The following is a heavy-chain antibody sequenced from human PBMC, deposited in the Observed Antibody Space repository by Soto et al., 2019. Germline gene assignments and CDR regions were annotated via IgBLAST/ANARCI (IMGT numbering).Heavy chain of an antibody. CDR2: ISYDGSNK. D-gene: IGHD6-13*01. Sequence: GGSLRLSCAASGFTFSSYGMHWVRQAPGKGLEWVAVISYDGSNKYYADSVKGRFTISRDNSKNTLYLQMNSLRAEDTAVYYCAKLAAAGTEVWFDYWGQGTLVTVSS. CDR3: AKLAAAGTEVWFDY. CDR1: GFTFSSYG. V-gene: IGHV3-30*18. J-gene: IGHJ4*02.